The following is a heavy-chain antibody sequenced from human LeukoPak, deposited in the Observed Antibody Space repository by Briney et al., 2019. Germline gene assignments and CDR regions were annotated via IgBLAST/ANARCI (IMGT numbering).Heavy chain of an antibody. CDR3: ARGGEDSGYSMYYFDY. CDR2: IDPSDSYS. V-gene: IGHV5-10-1*01. D-gene: IGHD3-22*01. CDR1: GSIFTSYW. Sequence: GASLQISCQGSGSIFTSYWISWVRQLPGKGLEWMGRIDPSDSYSNYSPSFQGHVTISADKSISTAYLQWSSLKASDTAMYYCARGGEDSGYSMYYFDYWGQGTLVTVSS. J-gene: IGHJ4*02.